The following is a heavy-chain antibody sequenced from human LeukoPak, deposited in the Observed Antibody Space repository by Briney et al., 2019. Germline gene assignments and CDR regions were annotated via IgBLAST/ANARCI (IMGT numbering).Heavy chain of an antibody. CDR1: GFTFSSYA. D-gene: IGHD6-19*01. Sequence: PGGSLRLSCSASGFTFSSYAMHWVRQAPGKGLEYLSAIRSNGGSTYYAVSVKGSFTISRDNSKNTLYLQMSSLSAEDTAVYYCVHGYSSGWYWFDPWGQGTLVTVSS. CDR3: VHGYSSGWYWFDP. V-gene: IGHV3-64D*09. CDR2: IRSNGGST. J-gene: IGHJ5*02.